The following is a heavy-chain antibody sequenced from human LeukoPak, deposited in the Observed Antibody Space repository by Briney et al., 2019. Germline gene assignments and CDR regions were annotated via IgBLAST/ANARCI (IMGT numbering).Heavy chain of an antibody. CDR1: EFTFSSYA. Sequence: GGSLRLSCAASEFTFSSYAMSWVRQAPGKGLEWVSVVSGSGDVTHYADSVKGRFAISRDNSKNTLYLQMNSLGAEDTAVYYCAKHYYDSRDYRVFDYWGQGTLVTVSS. CDR2: VSGSGDVT. D-gene: IGHD3-22*01. CDR3: AKHYYDSRDYRVFDY. J-gene: IGHJ4*02. V-gene: IGHV3-23*01.